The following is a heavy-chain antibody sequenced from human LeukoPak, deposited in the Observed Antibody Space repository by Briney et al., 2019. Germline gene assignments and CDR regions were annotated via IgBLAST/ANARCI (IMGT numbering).Heavy chain of an antibody. J-gene: IGHJ3*02. CDR2: ISYDGSNK. D-gene: IGHD4/OR15-4a*01. CDR1: GFTFSSYG. Sequence: GGSLRLSCAASGFTFSSYGMHWVRQAPGKGLEWVAVISYDGSNKYYADSVKGRFTISRDNSKNTLYLQMNSLRAEDTAVYYCARGQVLLRAFDIWGQGTMVTVSS. V-gene: IGHV3-30*03. CDR3: ARGQVLLRAFDI.